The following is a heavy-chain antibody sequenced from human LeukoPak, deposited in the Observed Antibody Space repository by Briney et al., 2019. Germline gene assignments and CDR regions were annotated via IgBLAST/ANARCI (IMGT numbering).Heavy chain of an antibody. CDR1: GFSFSTYG. D-gene: IGHD2-15*01. Sequence: GGSLRLSCAASGFSFSTYGFHWVRQAPGKGLEWVTFIRFDGGKKNYADSVKGRFTISRDNAKNSLYLQMNSLRAEDTAVYYCARASGYCSDDSCLNAFDIWGQGTIITVSS. V-gene: IGHV3-30*02. CDR2: IRFDGGKK. CDR3: ARASGYCSDDSCLNAFDI. J-gene: IGHJ3*02.